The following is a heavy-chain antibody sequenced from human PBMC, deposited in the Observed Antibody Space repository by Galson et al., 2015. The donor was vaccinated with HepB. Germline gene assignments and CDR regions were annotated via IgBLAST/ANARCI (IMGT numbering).Heavy chain of an antibody. CDR2: ISSGGTIT. Sequence: SLRLSCAASGFTFRDFYMSWVRQAPGKGLEYISYISSGGTITFYADSVKGRFTVSRDNAEKSVHLQVNRLTGDDTAVYYCARHVEYCSNGTCYFGMDVWGQGTTVTVSS. V-gene: IGHV3-11*01. CDR1: GFTFRDFY. CDR3: ARHVEYCSNGTCYFGMDV. J-gene: IGHJ6*02. D-gene: IGHD2-8*01.